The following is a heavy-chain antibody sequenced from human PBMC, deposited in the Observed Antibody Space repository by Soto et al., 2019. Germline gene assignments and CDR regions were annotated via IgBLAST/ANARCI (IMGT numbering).Heavy chain of an antibody. Sequence: PGESLKISCKGSGYSFNSYWIGWVRQMPGKGLEWMGIIYPDDSDTTYSPSFQGQVTISVDKSIITAYLQWSSLKASDTAMYYCARVDTAMVKYYYYYGMDVWGQGTTVTVSS. J-gene: IGHJ6*02. V-gene: IGHV5-51*01. CDR1: GYSFNSYW. CDR3: ARVDTAMVKYYYYYGMDV. CDR2: IYPDDSDT. D-gene: IGHD5-18*01.